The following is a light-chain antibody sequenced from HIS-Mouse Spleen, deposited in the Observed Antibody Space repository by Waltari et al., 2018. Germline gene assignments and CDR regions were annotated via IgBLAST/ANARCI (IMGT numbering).Light chain of an antibody. J-gene: IGLJ2*01. Sequence: QSALTQPASVSGSPGQSITISCTGTSSYVGSYNLVSWYQQHPGKAPKLMIYEGSKRRSGVSNRFSGSKSGNTASLTISGLQAEDEADYYCCSYAGSSTLFGGGTKLTVL. CDR1: SSYVGSYNL. V-gene: IGLV2-23*01. CDR3: CSYAGSSTL. CDR2: EGS.